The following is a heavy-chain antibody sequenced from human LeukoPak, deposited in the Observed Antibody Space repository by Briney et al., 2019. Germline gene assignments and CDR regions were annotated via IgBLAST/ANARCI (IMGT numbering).Heavy chain of an antibody. CDR3: ARAGYYGSGSYPPQANYGMDV. CDR2: IGTAGDT. D-gene: IGHD3-10*01. V-gene: IGHV3-13*01. J-gene: IGHJ6*02. CDR1: GFTFSSYD. Sequence: GGSLRLSCAASGFTFSSYDMHWVRQATGKGLEWVSAIGTAGDTYYPGSVKGRFTISRENAKNSLYPQMNSLRAEDTAVYYCARAGYYGSGSYPPQANYGMDVWGQGTTVTVSS.